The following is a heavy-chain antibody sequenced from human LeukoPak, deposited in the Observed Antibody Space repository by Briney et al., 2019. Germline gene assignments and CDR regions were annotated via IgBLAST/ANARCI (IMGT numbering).Heavy chain of an antibody. CDR1: GYTFTSYA. CDR3: AREGNWNDYRPNDY. J-gene: IGHJ4*02. Sequence: ASVKVSCKASGYTFTSYAMNWVRQAPGQGLEWMGWINTNTGNPTYAQGFTGRFVFSLDTSVSTAYLQISSLKAEDTAVYYCAREGNWNDYRPNDYWGQGTLVTVSS. CDR2: INTNTGNP. V-gene: IGHV7-4-1*02. D-gene: IGHD1-1*01.